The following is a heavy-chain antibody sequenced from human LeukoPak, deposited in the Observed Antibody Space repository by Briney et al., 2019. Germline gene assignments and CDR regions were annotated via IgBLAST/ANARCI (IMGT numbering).Heavy chain of an antibody. CDR2: ISRSGSTK. Sequence: GGSLRLSCAASGFTFSDYNMRWIRQAPGKGLEWVSSISRSGSTKYYADSVKGRFTISRDNAKNSLFLQMNSLRAEDTAVYYCAKAVVVVAALDYWGQGTLVTVSS. CDR1: GFTFSDYN. D-gene: IGHD2-15*01. V-gene: IGHV3-11*04. CDR3: AKAVVVVAALDY. J-gene: IGHJ4*02.